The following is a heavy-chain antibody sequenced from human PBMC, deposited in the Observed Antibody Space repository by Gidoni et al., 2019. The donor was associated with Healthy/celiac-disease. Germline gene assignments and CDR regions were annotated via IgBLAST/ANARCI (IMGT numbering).Heavy chain of an antibody. CDR1: GCSISRYY. Sequence: QVQLQESGPGLVTPSATLSLTCTVSGCSISRYYWSWIRQPPGKGLEWIGYIDYSGSTNYNPSLKSRVTISVDTSKNQFSLKLSSVTAADTAVYYCARSDSSGWLYSGSYDYWGQGTLVTVSS. D-gene: IGHD1-26*01. V-gene: IGHV4-59*01. CDR2: IDYSGST. CDR3: ARSDSSGWLYSGSYDY. J-gene: IGHJ4*02.